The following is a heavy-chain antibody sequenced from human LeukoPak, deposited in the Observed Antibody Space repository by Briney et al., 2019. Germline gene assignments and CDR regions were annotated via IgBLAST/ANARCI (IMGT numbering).Heavy chain of an antibody. V-gene: IGHV4-34*01. D-gene: IGHD1-1*01. CDR1: GGSFSGYY. CDR3: ARRYPYWYFDL. CDR2: INHSGSA. J-gene: IGHJ2*01. Sequence: PSETLSLTCVVYGGSFSGYYWSWIRQPPGKGLEWIGEINHSGSANYNPSLKSRVTISVDTSKNQFSLKLSSVTAADTAVYYCARRYPYWYFDLWGRGTLVTVSS.